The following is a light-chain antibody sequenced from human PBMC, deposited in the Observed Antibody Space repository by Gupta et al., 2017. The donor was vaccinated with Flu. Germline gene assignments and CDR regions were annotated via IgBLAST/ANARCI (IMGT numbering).Light chain of an antibody. Sequence: SVLTQPPSASGTPGQRVTISCSGSSSNIGRDYVYWYQQFPGKAPKVLIYRDNQRPSGVPDRFSGSKSGTSASLAISGLRSEDEADYYCASWDDSLRVRVFGGGTKLTVL. J-gene: IGLJ3*02. CDR2: RDN. V-gene: IGLV1-47*01. CDR1: SSNIGRDY. CDR3: ASWDDSLRVRV.